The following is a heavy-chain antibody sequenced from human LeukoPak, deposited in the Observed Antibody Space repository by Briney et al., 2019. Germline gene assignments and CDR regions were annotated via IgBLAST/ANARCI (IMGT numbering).Heavy chain of an antibody. CDR2: INHSGST. V-gene: IGHV4-34*01. J-gene: IGHJ4*02. CDR1: GGSFTGYY. CDR3: ARGGILYGVDY. Sequence: SETLSLTCAVYGGSFTGYYWSWIRQPPGKGLEWIGEINHSGSTNYNPSLKSRVTISVDTSKNQFSLKLSPVTAADTAVYYCARGGILYGVDYWGQGTLVTVSS. D-gene: IGHD2-21*01.